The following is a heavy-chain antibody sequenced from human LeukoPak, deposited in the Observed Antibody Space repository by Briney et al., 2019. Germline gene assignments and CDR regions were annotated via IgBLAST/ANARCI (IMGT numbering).Heavy chain of an antibody. CDR3: ASLGYCSGGSCYVGNWFDP. CDR1: GFTFSSYS. Sequence: GGSLRLSCAASGFTFSSYSVSWVRQAPGKGLEWVSSISSSSSYIYYADSVKGRFTISRDNAKNSLYLQMNSLRAEDTAVYYCASLGYCSGGSCYVGNWFDPWGQGTLVTVSS. CDR2: ISSSSSYI. J-gene: IGHJ5*02. V-gene: IGHV3-21*01. D-gene: IGHD2-15*01.